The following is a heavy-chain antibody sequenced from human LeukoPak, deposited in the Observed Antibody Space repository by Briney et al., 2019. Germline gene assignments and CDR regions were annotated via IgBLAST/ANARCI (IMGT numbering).Heavy chain of an antibody. D-gene: IGHD3-9*01. CDR3: ARVETTGYQNLFLLCDE. CDR2: IKQDGSDK. V-gene: IGHV3-7*01. Sequence: PGGSLRLSCAASGFTFSTFWMSWVRHTPGKGLEWVANIKQDGSDKYYVDSVRGRFTISRDNAKNSLYLQMNSLRDEDTAVYYCARVETTGYQNLFLLCDEWGEGTLVTVSS. CDR1: GFTFSTFW. J-gene: IGHJ4*02.